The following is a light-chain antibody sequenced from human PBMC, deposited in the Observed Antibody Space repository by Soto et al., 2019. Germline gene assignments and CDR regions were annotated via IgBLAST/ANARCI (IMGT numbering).Light chain of an antibody. J-gene: IGLJ2*01. Sequence: QCVLTQPASVSGSPGQSITISCTGTSCNVGGYNYVTWYQQHPGKAPKLMIYDVSNRPSGVSNRFSGSKSGNTASLTISGLQAEDEADYYCSSYTSSSTLVFGGGTKLTVL. CDR1: SCNVGGYNY. CDR2: DVS. CDR3: SSYTSSSTLV. V-gene: IGLV2-14*01.